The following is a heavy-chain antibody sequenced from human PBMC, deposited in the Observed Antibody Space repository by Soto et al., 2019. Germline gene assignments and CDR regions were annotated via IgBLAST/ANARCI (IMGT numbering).Heavy chain of an antibody. D-gene: IGHD3-3*01. CDR3: AREYYDFWSVTFSYYGMDV. J-gene: IGHJ6*02. V-gene: IGHV4-59*01. CDR1: GGSISRYY. Sequence: PSETLSLTGSVSGGSISRYYWTWIRQPPGRGLEWVGNIYSSGTTNYNPSLKSRVTISIDTSKNQVSLKLNAVTAADTAVYFCAREYYDFWSVTFSYYGMDVWGQGTTVTVSS. CDR2: IYSSGTT.